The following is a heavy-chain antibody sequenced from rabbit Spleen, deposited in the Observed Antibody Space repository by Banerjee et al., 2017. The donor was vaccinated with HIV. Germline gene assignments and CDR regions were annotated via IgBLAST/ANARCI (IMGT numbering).Heavy chain of an antibody. CDR2: INTYTARP. Sequence: QSLEESGGGLVKPEGSLTLTCKASGFSFSDRDVMCWVRQAPGKGLQWIACINTYTARPVYATWAKGRFTISRTSSTTVTLQMTSLTAADTATYFCARDLATVVGWNFNLWGPGTLVT. D-gene: IGHD3-1*01. CDR1: GFSFSDRDV. J-gene: IGHJ4*01. V-gene: IGHV1S40*01. CDR3: ARDLATVVGWNFNL.